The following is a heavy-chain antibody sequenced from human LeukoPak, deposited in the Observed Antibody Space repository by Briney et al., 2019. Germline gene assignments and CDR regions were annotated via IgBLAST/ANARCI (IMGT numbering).Heavy chain of an antibody. CDR3: ARERGSTSCPDY. CDR2: ISYDGSNK. J-gene: IGHJ4*02. Sequence: GGSLRLSCAASGFTFSSYSMHWVRQAPGKGLEWVAVISYDGSNKYYADSVKGRFTISRDNSKSTLYLQMDSLKIEDTAVYNCARERGSTSCPDYWGQGTLVTVSS. CDR1: GFTFSSYS. D-gene: IGHD2-2*01. V-gene: IGHV3-30-3*01.